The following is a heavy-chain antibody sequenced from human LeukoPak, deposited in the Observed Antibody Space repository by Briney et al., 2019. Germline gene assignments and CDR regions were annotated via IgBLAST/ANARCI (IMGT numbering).Heavy chain of an antibody. J-gene: IGHJ5*02. Sequence: SGPTLVKPTQTLTLTCTFSGFSLNTGGVGLGWTRQPPGKALEWLALIYWDDDKRYSPSLESRLTITKDTSKNQVVLTMTNMDPVDTATYYCAKFGEFIFDPWGQGTLVTVSS. CDR3: AKFGEFIFDP. CDR1: GFSLNTGGVG. V-gene: IGHV2-5*02. D-gene: IGHD3-10*01. CDR2: IYWDDDK.